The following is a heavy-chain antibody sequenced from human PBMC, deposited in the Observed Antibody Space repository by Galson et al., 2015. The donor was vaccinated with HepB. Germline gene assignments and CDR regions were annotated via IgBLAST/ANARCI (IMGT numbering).Heavy chain of an antibody. CDR1: GFTLNSFG. J-gene: IGHJ4*02. CDR3: ARDVRRSSGYYLDY. Sequence: SLRLSCATSGFTLNSFGMHWVRQAPGKGLEWVAVIFHDESYRFYADSVKGRFIISRDSSKNTLSLQMNSLTAEDTAVYYCARDVRRSSGYYLDYWGQGTLVTVSS. CDR2: IFHDESYR. D-gene: IGHD3-10*02. V-gene: IGHV3-33*01.